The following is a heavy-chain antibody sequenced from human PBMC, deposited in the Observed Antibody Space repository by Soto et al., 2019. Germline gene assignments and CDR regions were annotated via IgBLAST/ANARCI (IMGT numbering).Heavy chain of an antibody. D-gene: IGHD2-2*02. CDR1: GFMFSCCA. Sequence: EVQLLDSGGGLVQPGGSLRLSCAASGFMFSCCAMSWVRQAPGKGLEWVSTIHGDGDYSHYTDSVEGRFTISRDNSRNTLYLQMHSLRGDDTAVYYCAKNRGGGGYTSWSFAVWGRGTLVTVSS. V-gene: IGHV3-23*01. J-gene: IGHJ2*01. CDR3: AKNRGGGGYTSWSFAV. CDR2: IHGDGDYS.